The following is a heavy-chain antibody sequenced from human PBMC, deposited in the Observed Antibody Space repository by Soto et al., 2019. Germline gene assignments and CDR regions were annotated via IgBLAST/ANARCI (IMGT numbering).Heavy chain of an antibody. CDR2: TYYRSKWYN. J-gene: IGHJ6*02. CDR3: ARDLEQWLVRGSGDYYYGMDV. CDR1: GDSVSSNSAA. D-gene: IGHD6-19*01. Sequence: SQTLSLTCAISGDSVSSNSAAWNWIRQSPSRGLEWLLRTYYRSKWYNDYAVSVKSRITMNPDTSKNQFSLQLNSVTPEDTAVYYCARDLEQWLVRGSGDYYYGMDVWGQGTTVTVSS. V-gene: IGHV6-1*01.